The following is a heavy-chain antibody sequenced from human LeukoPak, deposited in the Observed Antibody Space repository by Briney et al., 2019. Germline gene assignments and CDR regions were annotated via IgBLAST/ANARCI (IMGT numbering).Heavy chain of an antibody. CDR3: ARGTRGVVISN. J-gene: IGHJ4*02. D-gene: IGHD3-3*01. CDR1: GGSISSGDYY. Sequence: SQTLSLTCTVSGGSISSGDYYWSWIRQPPGKGLEWIGYIYYSGSTYYNPSLKSRVTISVDTSENQFSLKLSSLTAADTAVYYCARGTRGVVISNWGQGTLVTVSS. V-gene: IGHV4-30-4*01. CDR2: IYYSGST.